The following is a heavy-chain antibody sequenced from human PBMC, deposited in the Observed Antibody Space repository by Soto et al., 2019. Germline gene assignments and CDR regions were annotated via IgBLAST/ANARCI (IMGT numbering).Heavy chain of an antibody. V-gene: IGHV1-18*04. CDR3: ARDIISTTLFLDY. J-gene: IGHJ4*02. D-gene: IGHD3-3*02. Sequence: QVHLVQSGPEAKKPGASVRVSCKASGYAFTNYGITWVRLAPGQGLEWLGWISAYNGDTNYAEKFQDRVTMTTDTSTSTAYMELRSLRPDDTAVYFSARDIISTTLFLDYWGQGTQVTVSS. CDR2: ISAYNGDT. CDR1: GYAFTNYG.